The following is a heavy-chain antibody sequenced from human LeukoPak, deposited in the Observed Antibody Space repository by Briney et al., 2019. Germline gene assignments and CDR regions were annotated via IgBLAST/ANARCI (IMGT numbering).Heavy chain of an antibody. D-gene: IGHD2-21*02. CDR2: ISYDGSNK. CDR3: ARDLDFCGGDCH. V-gene: IGHV3-30*07. J-gene: IGHJ4*02. CDR1: GFTFSSYA. Sequence: PGGSLRLSCAASGFTFSSYAMHWVRQAPGKGLEWVAVISYDGSNKYYADSVKGRFTISRDNSKNTLYLQMNSLRAEDTAVYYCARDLDFCGGDCHWGQGTLVTVSS.